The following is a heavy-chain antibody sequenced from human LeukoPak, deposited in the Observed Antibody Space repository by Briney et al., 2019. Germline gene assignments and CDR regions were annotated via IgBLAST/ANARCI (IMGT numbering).Heavy chain of an antibody. CDR2: IKSKGSGGTT. D-gene: IGHD2-2*01. V-gene: IGHV3-15*03. J-gene: IGHJ4*02. CDR3: SKDLPLTRAWALKY. Sequence: GGSLRLSCAASGFTFSSYGMHWVRQAPGQGPEWVGRIKSKGSGGTTDYALSVKGRFTISRDDSQNTLYLQMNSLRTDDTAVYYCSKDLPLTRAWALKYWGQGALVTVSS. CDR1: GFTFSSYG.